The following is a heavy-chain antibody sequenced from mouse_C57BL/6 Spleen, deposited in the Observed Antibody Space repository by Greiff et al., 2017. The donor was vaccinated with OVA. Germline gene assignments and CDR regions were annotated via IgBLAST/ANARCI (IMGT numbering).Heavy chain of an antibody. CDR1: GYTFTSYW. V-gene: IGHV1-69*01. CDR3: ARSGDDDGGFAY. D-gene: IGHD2-4*01. Sequence: QVQLQQSGAELVMPGASVKLSCKASGYTFTSYWMHWVKQRPGQGLEWIGEIDPSDSYTNYNQKFKGKSTLTVDKSSSTAYMQLSSLTSEDSAVYYCARSGDDDGGFAYWGQGTLVTVSA. CDR2: IDPSDSYT. J-gene: IGHJ3*01.